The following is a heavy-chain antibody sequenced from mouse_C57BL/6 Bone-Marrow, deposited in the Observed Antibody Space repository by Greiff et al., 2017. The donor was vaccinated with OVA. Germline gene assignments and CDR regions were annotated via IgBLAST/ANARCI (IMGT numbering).Heavy chain of an antibody. CDR1: GYAFSSSW. CDR2: IYPGDGDT. CDR3: ARHEDGYYASYFDY. D-gene: IGHD2-3*01. Sequence: LQESGPELVKPGASVKISCKASGYAFSSSWMNWVKQRPGKGLEWIGRIYPGDGDTNYNGKFKGKATLTADKSSSTAYMQLSSLTSEDSAVYFCARHEDGYYASYFDYWGQGTTLTVSS. J-gene: IGHJ2*01. V-gene: IGHV1-82*01.